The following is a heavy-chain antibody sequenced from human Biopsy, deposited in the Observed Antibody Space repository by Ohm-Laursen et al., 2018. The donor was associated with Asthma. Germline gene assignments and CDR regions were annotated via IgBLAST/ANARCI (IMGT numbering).Heavy chain of an antibody. Sequence: GASVKVSCNASGGTFSTFGISWVRQAPGQGLEWMGRIIPFYGTETYAQNFQGRLTLTADESTSTAYMELSSLRSEDTAIYYCARCQVGYSSGWSLLLKKIYYSGMDVWGQGTAVTVSS. D-gene: IGHD6-19*01. CDR2: IIPFYGTE. CDR3: ARCQVGYSSGWSLLLKKIYYSGMDV. CDR1: GGTFSTFG. J-gene: IGHJ6*02. V-gene: IGHV1-69*13.